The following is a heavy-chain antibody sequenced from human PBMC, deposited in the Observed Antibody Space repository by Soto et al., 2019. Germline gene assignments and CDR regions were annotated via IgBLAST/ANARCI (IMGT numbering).Heavy chain of an antibody. J-gene: IGHJ4*02. D-gene: IGHD4-17*01. CDR2: INYSGST. CDR1: GGSFSGYY. V-gene: IGHV4-34*01. CDR3: ARGFPTVVTVDY. Sequence: SDTLSLTCAVYGGSFSGYYWSRIRQPPGKGLEWLGSINYSGSTNYNPSLKSRVTISVDTSKNQFSLKLSSVTAADTAVYYCARGFPTVVTVDYWGQGTLVTVSS.